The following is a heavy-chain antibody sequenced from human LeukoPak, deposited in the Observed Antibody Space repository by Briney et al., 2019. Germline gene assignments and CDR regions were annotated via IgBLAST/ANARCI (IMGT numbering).Heavy chain of an antibody. J-gene: IGHJ4*02. CDR3: ARDSGDILTGYHPYFDS. CDR1: GFTFSRYG. D-gene: IGHD3-9*01. V-gene: IGHV3-30*03. CDR2: ISYDGSTK. Sequence: GGSLRLSCAASGFTFSRYGIHWVRQAPGKGLEWVAVISYDGSTKYYADSVRGRFTISRDNSKNTLYLQMNSLRAEDTAVYYCARDSGDILTGYHPYFDSWGQGTLVTVSS.